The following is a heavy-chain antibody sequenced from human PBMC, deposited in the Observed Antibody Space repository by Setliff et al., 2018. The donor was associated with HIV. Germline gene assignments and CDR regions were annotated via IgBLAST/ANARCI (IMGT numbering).Heavy chain of an antibody. J-gene: IGHJ2*01. CDR2: ISGSGGST. CDR1: GFTVSNDY. D-gene: IGHD6-19*01. CDR3: AKGDSSGWYPPGYFDL. V-gene: IGHV3-23*01. Sequence: PGGSLRLSCAASGFTVSNDYMSWVRQAPGKGLEWVSAISGSGGSTYYADSMKGRFTISRDNSKNTLYLQMNSLRAEDTAVYYCAKGDSSGWYPPGYFDLWGRGTLVTVSS.